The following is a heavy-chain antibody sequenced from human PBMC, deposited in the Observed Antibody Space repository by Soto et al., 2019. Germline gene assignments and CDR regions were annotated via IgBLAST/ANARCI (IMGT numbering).Heavy chain of an antibody. V-gene: IGHV6-1*01. CDR1: GDSVSNNSAA. J-gene: IGHJ3*02. D-gene: IGHD2-15*01. CDR3: VRVPLGGPASWAFDI. CDR2: TYYRSKWYN. Sequence: PSQTLPLTCVISGDSVSNNSAAWNWIRQSPSRGLEWLGRTYYRSKWYNDYAVSVKSRITINPDTTKNQFSLQLNSVTPEDTVVYYCVRVPLGGPASWAFDIWGQGTIVTVSS.